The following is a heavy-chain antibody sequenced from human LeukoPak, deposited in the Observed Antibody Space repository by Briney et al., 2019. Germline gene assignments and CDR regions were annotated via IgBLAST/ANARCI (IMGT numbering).Heavy chain of an antibody. D-gene: IGHD2-21*01. CDR1: GFTFSNYW. Sequence: PGGSLRLSCAASGFTFSNYWVHRVRQAPGKGLVWVSRINTDGSSTNYADSVKGRFTISRDNAKNTLYLQMNSLRAEDTAVYYCARGAYLQYSLDVWGKGTTVTVSS. CDR2: INTDGSST. V-gene: IGHV3-74*01. J-gene: IGHJ6*03. CDR3: ARGAYLQYSLDV.